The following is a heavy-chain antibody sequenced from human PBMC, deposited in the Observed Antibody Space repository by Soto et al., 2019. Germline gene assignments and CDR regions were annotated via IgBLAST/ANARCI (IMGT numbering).Heavy chain of an antibody. Sequence: EVRLLESGGGLVQPEGSLRLSCEGPGFIFSDYGISWVRQSPEKGLQWVSAMSGSGGSRYYADSVKGRFTISRDNSRNTVYLQMSILRGDDTAIYYCAKTFGSNWLLDYWGQGTLVTVSS. CDR1: GFIFSDYG. CDR3: AKTFGSNWLLDY. D-gene: IGHD1-26*01. CDR2: MSGSGGSR. V-gene: IGHV3-23*01. J-gene: IGHJ4*02.